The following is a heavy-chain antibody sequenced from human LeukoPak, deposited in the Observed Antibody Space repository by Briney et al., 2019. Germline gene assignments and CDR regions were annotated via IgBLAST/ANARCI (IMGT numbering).Heavy chain of an antibody. CDR2: MNPNSGNT. J-gene: IGHJ3*02. CDR1: GYTFTSYD. D-gene: IGHD2-15*01. Sequence: ASVKVSCKASGYTFTSYDINWVRQATGQGLEWMGWMNPNSGNTGYAQKFQGRVTMTRNTSISTAYMELSSLRSEDTAVYYCARVTTTYCSGGSCLEADAFDIWGQGTMVTVSS. V-gene: IGHV1-8*01. CDR3: ARVTTTYCSGGSCLEADAFDI.